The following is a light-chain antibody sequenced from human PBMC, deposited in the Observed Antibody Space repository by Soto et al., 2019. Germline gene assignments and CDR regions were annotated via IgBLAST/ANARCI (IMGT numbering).Light chain of an antibody. V-gene: IGKV3-11*01. CDR1: QSVSSY. Sequence: EIVLTQSPATLSLSPGERATLSCRASQSVSSYLAWYQQKPGQAPSLLIYDASNRAAGIPARFSGSGSGTDFTLTISSLEPEDFAVFYCQQRNNWPRYTFGQGTKLEIK. CDR2: DAS. J-gene: IGKJ2*01. CDR3: QQRNNWPRYT.